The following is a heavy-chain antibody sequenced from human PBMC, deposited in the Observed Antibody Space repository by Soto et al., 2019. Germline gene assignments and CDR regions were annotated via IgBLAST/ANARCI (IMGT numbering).Heavy chain of an antibody. CDR3: ARASRTWPSGYFDL. Sequence: QVQLQESGPGLVKPSGTLSLTCAVSGGSISSSNWWSWVRQPPGKGLEWIGEIYHSGSTNYNPSLQRRVTISVDKSMNQFSLKLSSVTAADTAVYYCARASRTWPSGYFDLWGRGTLVTVSS. J-gene: IGHJ2*01. D-gene: IGHD6-13*01. CDR2: IYHSGST. V-gene: IGHV4-4*02. CDR1: GGSISSSNW.